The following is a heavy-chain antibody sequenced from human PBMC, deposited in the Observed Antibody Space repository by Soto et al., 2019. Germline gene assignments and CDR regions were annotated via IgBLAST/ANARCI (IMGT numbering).Heavy chain of an antibody. CDR3: ARDLKSGPFDY. D-gene: IGHD2-8*02. Sequence: QVQLVESGGGVVQPGRSLRLSCAASGFTFNSYVMHWVRQAPGKGLEWVALIWYDGSNKYYADSVKGRFTISRDNSKNTLYLQMNSLRAEDTAIYYFARDLKSGPFDYWGQGTLVTVSS. CDR1: GFTFNSYV. CDR2: IWYDGSNK. J-gene: IGHJ4*02. V-gene: IGHV3-33*01.